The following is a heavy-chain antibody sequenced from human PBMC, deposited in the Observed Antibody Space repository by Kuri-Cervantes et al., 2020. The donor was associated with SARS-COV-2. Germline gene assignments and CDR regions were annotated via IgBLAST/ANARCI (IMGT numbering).Heavy chain of an antibody. CDR1: GGSISSGSYY. V-gene: IGHV4-61*02. D-gene: IGHD3-10*01. J-gene: IGHJ6*03. Sequence: SETLSLNCTVSGGSISSGSYYWSWIRQPAGKGLEWIGRIYTSGRTDYNPTLKSRVTISVDTSKNQFSLKLSSVTAADTAVYYCARERGSGTRYYYYYYMDVWGKGTTVTVSS. CDR3: ARERGSGTRYYYYYYMDV. CDR2: IYTSGRT.